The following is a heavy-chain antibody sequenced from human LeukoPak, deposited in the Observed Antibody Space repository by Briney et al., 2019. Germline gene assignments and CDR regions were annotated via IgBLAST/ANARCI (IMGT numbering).Heavy chain of an antibody. CDR3: ARDEVGVGATHDY. CDR1: GFTFRSYG. D-gene: IGHD1-26*01. CDR2: ISHDGSDE. V-gene: IGHV3-30*03. J-gene: IGHJ4*02. Sequence: GGSLRLSCAASGFTFRSYGMHWVRQAPGKGLEWVAVISHDGSDEYYADSVKGRFTISRDNSKNTLYLQMNSLRAEDTAVYYCARDEVGVGATHDYWGQGTLVTVSS.